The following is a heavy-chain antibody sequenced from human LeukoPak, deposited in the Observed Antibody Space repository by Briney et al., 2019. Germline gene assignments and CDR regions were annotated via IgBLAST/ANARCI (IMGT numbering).Heavy chain of an antibody. Sequence: GGSLRLSCAASGFTFSSYSMNWVRQAPGKGLEWVSYISSSSSTIYYADSVKGRFTISRDNAKNSLYLQMNSLRAEDTAVYYCARDLPPYYGSGSYTPLDYWGQGTLVTVSS. D-gene: IGHD3-10*01. CDR2: ISSSSSTI. V-gene: IGHV3-48*04. J-gene: IGHJ4*02. CDR1: GFTFSSYS. CDR3: ARDLPPYYGSGSYTPLDY.